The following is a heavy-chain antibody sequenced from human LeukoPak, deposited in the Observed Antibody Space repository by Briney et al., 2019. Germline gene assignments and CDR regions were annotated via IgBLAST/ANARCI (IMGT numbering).Heavy chain of an antibody. V-gene: IGHV3-48*02. CDR1: GFPFSSYS. CDR2: ISSSSSSTI. J-gene: IGHJ4*02. CDR3: ARLPLELSSVSSDY. Sequence: GGSLRLSCAASGFPFSSYSMNWVRQAPGKGLEWVSYISSSSSSTIYHADSVKGRFTISRDNAKNSLYLQMNSLRDEDTAVYYCARLPLELSSVSSDYWGQGTLVTVSS. D-gene: IGHD1-7*01.